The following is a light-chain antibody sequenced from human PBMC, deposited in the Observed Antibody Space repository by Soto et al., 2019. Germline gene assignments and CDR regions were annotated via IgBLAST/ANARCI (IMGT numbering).Light chain of an antibody. Sequence: QAVVTQPPSVSGAPGQRVTISCTGSSSNIGAGYDVHWYQQLPGTAPKLLIYGTSNPPSGVPDRFSGSKSGTSASLAITGLQAEDAADYYCQSYDSSLNGVIFDGGTKLTVL. CDR3: QSYDSSLNGVI. CDR2: GTS. V-gene: IGLV1-40*01. CDR1: SSNIGAGYD. J-gene: IGLJ2*01.